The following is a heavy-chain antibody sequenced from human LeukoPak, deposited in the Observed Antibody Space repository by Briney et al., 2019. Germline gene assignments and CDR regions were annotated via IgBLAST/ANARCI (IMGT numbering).Heavy chain of an antibody. J-gene: IGHJ4*02. CDR1: GFTFSSYG. Sequence: PGGSLRLSCAASGFTFSSYGMSWVRQAPGKGLEWVSAISGSGGSTYYADSVKGRFTISRDNAENSLYLQMNSLRAEDTAVYYCARDSGYHYDSSGSENFDYWGQGTLVTVSS. CDR3: ARDSGYHYDSSGSENFDY. CDR2: ISGSGGST. V-gene: IGHV3-23*01. D-gene: IGHD3-22*01.